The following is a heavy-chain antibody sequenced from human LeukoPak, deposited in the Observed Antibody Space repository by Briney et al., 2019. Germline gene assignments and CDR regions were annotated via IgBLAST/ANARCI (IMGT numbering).Heavy chain of an antibody. CDR2: IKQDGSEK. Sequence: GFLRLSCAASGFTFSSYGMHWVRQAPGKGLEWVANIKQDGSEKYYVDSVKGRFTISRDNAKNSLYLQMNSLRAEDTAVYYCASGGNSGYWGQGTLVTVSS. J-gene: IGHJ4*02. D-gene: IGHD4-23*01. CDR3: ASGGNSGY. CDR1: GFTFSSYG. V-gene: IGHV3-7*01.